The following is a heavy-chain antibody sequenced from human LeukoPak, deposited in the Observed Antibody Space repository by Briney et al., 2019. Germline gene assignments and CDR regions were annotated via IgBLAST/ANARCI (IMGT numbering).Heavy chain of an antibody. CDR3: ARDRYYDFWSGDNHYFDY. CDR2: IYTSGST. CDR1: GGSISSYY. J-gene: IGHJ4*02. V-gene: IGHV4-4*07. D-gene: IGHD3-3*01. Sequence: PSETLSLTCTVSGGSISSYYWSWIRQPAGKGLEWIGRIYTSGSTNYNPSLKSRVTMSVDTSKNQFSLKLSSVTAADTAVYYCARDRYYDFWSGDNHYFDYWGQGTLVTVSS.